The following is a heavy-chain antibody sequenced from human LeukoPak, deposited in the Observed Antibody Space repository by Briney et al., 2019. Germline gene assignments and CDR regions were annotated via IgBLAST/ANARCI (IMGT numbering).Heavy chain of an antibody. CDR3: ARRGDDYGDYLDY. J-gene: IGHJ4*02. D-gene: IGHD4-17*01. CDR1: GYIFAHNG. V-gene: IGHV1-18*01. CDR2: ISAYNGDT. Sequence: GASVKVSCKTSGYIFAHNGISWVRQAPGQGPEWMGWISAYNGDTNYAQNFQGRVTMTRDTSTSTVYMELSSLRSEDTAVYYCARRGDDYGDYLDYWGQGTLVTVSS.